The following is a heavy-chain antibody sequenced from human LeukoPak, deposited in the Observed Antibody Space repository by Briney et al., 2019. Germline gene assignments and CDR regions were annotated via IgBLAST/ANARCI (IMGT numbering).Heavy chain of an antibody. J-gene: IGHJ6*02. CDR3: AKYYPFWSGSSRYGMDV. D-gene: IGHD3-3*01. CDR1: GYTLTELS. Sequence: ASVKVSCKVSGYTLTELSMHWVRQAPGKGLEWTGGFDPEDGETIYAQKFQGRVTMTEDTSTDTAYMELSSLRSEDTAVYYCAKYYPFWSGSSRYGMDVWGQGTTVTVSS. CDR2: FDPEDGET. V-gene: IGHV1-24*01.